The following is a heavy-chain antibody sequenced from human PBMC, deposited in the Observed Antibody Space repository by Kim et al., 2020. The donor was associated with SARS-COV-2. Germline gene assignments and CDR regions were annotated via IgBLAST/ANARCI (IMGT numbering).Heavy chain of an antibody. V-gene: IGHV2-5*01. CDR3: AHRRLGYPLDV. CDR2: K. Sequence: KRYRPSLKSRLTINKDTSENQVVLTMTNMDPVDTATYYCAHRRLGYPLDVWGQGTTVTVSS. D-gene: IGHD5-18*01. J-gene: IGHJ6*02.